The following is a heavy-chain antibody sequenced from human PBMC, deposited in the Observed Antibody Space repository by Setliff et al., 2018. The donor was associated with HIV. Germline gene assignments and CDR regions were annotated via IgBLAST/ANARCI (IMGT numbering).Heavy chain of an antibody. D-gene: IGHD5-18*01. Sequence: SETLSLTCSVSGASISSGGYYWSWIRQHPGKGLEWIGCIYYSGSTYYNPSLKSRVTISEDTSKNQFSLKLNSVTAADTAVYYCTRGVTHPPPFGAFDIWGLGTLVTVSS. J-gene: IGHJ3*02. CDR2: IYYSGST. V-gene: IGHV4-31*03. CDR3: TRGVTHPPPFGAFDI. CDR1: GASISSGGYY.